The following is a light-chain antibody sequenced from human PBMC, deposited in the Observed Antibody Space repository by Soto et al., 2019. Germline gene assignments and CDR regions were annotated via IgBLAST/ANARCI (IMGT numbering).Light chain of an antibody. J-gene: IGKJ5*01. V-gene: IGKV3-11*01. CDR1: QSVRSY. CDR3: QQRSNWLIT. CDR2: DAS. Sequence: PGERATLSCRASQSVRSYLAWYQQKPGQAPRLLIYDASNRATDIPARFSGSGSGTDFTLTISSLEPEDFAVYYCQQRSNWLITFGQGTRLEIK.